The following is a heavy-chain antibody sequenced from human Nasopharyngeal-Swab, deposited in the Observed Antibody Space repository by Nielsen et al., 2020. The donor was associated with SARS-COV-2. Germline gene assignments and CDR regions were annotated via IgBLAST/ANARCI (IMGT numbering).Heavy chain of an antibody. CDR1: GYTFTSYY. CDR2: INPSGGST. CDR3: AIPYNSGWYPRKYYFDY. Sequence: ASVKVSCKASGYTFTSYYMHWVRQAPGQGLEWMGIINPSGGSTSYAQKFQGRVTITADKSTSTAYMELSSLRSEDTAVYYCAIPYNSGWYPRKYYFDYWGQGTLVTVSS. D-gene: IGHD6-19*01. V-gene: IGHV1-46*01. J-gene: IGHJ4*02.